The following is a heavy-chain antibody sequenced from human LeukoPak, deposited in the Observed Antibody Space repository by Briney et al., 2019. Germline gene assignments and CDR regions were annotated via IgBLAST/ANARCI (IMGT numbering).Heavy chain of an antibody. D-gene: IGHD1-14*01. V-gene: IGHV3-21*01. CDR1: GFTFSSNS. CDR3: ARETPEYD. Sequence: GGSLRLSCAASGFTFSSNSMNWVRQAPGKGLEWVSSISSGSSYISYAESVKGRFTISRDNAKNSLYLQMNSLRDEDTAVYYCARETPEYDWGQGTLVTVSS. J-gene: IGHJ4*02. CDR2: ISSGSSYI.